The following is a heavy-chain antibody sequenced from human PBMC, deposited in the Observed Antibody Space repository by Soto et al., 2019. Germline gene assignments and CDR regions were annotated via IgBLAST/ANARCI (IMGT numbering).Heavy chain of an antibody. J-gene: IGHJ6*03. CDR3: ANTRGLGLMDA. V-gene: IGHV4-4*02. D-gene: IGHD2-2*01. CDR2: VSHSGST. CDR1: GGSISSRNR. Sequence: QVHLLESGPGLVEPSGTLSLTCTVSGGSISSRNRWSWVRQSPGKGLEWIGEVSHSGSTNSNPSLKGRVTISLAKSNNQFSLNLESMTAADAAVYFCANTRGLGLMDAWGKGTTVGVSS.